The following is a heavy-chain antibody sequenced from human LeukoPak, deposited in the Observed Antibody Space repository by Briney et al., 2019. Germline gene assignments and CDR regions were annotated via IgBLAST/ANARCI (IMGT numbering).Heavy chain of an antibody. Sequence: GRSLRLSCAASGFTFSSYAMHWVRQAPGKGLEWVAVISYDGSNKYYADSVKGRFTISRDNSKNTLYLQMNSLRAEDTAVYYCARDNLALRVAGNDAFDIWGQGTMVTVSS. D-gene: IGHD6-19*01. CDR1: GFTFSSYA. J-gene: IGHJ3*02. V-gene: IGHV3-30-3*01. CDR2: ISYDGSNK. CDR3: ARDNLALRVAGNDAFDI.